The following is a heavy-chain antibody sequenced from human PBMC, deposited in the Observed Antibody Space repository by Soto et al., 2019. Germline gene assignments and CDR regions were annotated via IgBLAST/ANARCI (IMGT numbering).Heavy chain of an antibody. Sequence: GESLKISFQGSGFSFTSYWIAWVRQMPGKGLEWMGIIYPGDSDTRYSPSFQGQVTISADKSISTAYLQWSSLKASDTAMYYCARQRFLEDPADRYYYYYGTDVWGQGTTVTVSS. CDR1: GFSFTSYW. D-gene: IGHD3-3*01. V-gene: IGHV5-51*01. J-gene: IGHJ6*02. CDR3: ARQRFLEDPADRYYYYYGTDV. CDR2: IYPGDSDT.